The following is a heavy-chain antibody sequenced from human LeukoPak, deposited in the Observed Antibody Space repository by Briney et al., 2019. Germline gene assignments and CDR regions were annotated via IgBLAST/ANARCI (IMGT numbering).Heavy chain of an antibody. CDR3: ARGGGWHYYYYGMDV. Sequence: PSETLSLTCAVHGGSLSAYYWSWIRHPPGKGLGWIGEINHIVSTTYNPSLKCRATLSVDTSKTQFSLKLSAVTAADTAVYYCARGGGWHYYYYGMDVWGKGTTVTVSS. CDR2: INHIVST. CDR1: GGSLSAYY. J-gene: IGHJ6*04. D-gene: IGHD6-19*01. V-gene: IGHV4-34*01.